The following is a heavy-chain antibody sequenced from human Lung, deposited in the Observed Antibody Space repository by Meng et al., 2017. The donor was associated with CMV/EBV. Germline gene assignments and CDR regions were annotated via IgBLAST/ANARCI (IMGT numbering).Heavy chain of an antibody. CDR1: GYTFTSYG. Sequence: ASVXVSXKASGYTFTSYGISWVRQAPGQGLEWMGWISAYNGNTTYTQKLQGRVTMTRDTSTRTVYMELRSLRSDDTAVYYCARDRVLRGVNGLDVWGQGTTVTVSS. CDR3: ARDRVLRGVNGLDV. J-gene: IGHJ6*02. D-gene: IGHD3-10*01. CDR2: ISAYNGNT. V-gene: IGHV1-18*01.